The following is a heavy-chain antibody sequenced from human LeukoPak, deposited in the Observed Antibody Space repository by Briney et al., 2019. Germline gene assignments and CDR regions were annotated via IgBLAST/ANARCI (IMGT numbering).Heavy chain of an antibody. CDR1: GYKFTNYG. CDR3: ARAEKSYYYGMDV. CDR2: ISTYNGDT. V-gene: IGHV1-18*01. J-gene: IGHJ6*02. Sequence: ASVKVSFKAAGYKFTNYGITLVRQAPGQGLEWMGWISTYNGDTNYAQKVQGRVTMTTDTSTSMAYMELGSLRFDDTDVYYCARAEKSYYYGMDVWGQGTTVTVSS.